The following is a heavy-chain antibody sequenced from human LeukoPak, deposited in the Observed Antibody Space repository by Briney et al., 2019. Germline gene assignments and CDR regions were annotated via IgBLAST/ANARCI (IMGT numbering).Heavy chain of an antibody. CDR3: ARVDHYDFWVFP. D-gene: IGHD3-3*01. CDR1: GGSISSYY. V-gene: IGHV4-59*12. J-gene: IGHJ5*02. CDR2: ISYSGNT. Sequence: PSETLSLTCTVSGGSISSYYWSWIRQPPGKGLEWIGYISYSGNTYYNPSLKSRVTISVDTSKNQFSLKLNSVTAADTAVYYCARVDHYDFWVFPWGQGTLVTVSS.